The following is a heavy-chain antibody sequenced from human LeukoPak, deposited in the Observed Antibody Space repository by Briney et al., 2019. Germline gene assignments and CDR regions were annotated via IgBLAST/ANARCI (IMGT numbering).Heavy chain of an antibody. J-gene: IGHJ4*02. D-gene: IGHD6-19*01. CDR1: GYTFTSSG. CDR2: ISTYNGYS. V-gene: IGHV1-18*01. CDR3: AKNSSGGYSDY. Sequence: ASVKVSCKTSGYTFTSSGITWVRQAPGQGLEGMGWISTYNGYSKYAQNLQGRVTMTADTSTSTAYMELSSLRSDDTAVYYCAKNSSGGYSDYWGQGTLVTVSS.